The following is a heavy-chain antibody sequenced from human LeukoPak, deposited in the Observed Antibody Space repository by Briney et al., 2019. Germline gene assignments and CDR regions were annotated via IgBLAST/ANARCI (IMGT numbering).Heavy chain of an antibody. CDR2: IKQDGSEK. CDR3: ARDRAEMATRDAFDI. Sequence: PGGSLRLSCAASGFTFSSYWMSWVRQAPGKGLEGVANIKQDGSEKYYVDSVKGRFTISRDNAKNSLYLQMNSLRAEDTAVYYCARDRAEMATRDAFDIWGQGTMVTVSS. J-gene: IGHJ3*02. V-gene: IGHV3-7*01. CDR1: GFTFSSYW. D-gene: IGHD5-24*01.